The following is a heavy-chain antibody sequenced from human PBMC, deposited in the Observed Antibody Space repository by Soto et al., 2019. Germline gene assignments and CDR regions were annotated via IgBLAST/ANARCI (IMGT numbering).Heavy chain of an antibody. J-gene: IGHJ6*02. V-gene: IGHV3-7*01. CDR2: INQDGSEK. Sequence: GGSLRLSCAASGFTFSSYWMSWVRQAPGKGLEWVANINQDGSEKYYVDSVKGRFTISRDNAKNSLYLQMNSLRAEDTAVYYCAKRKEVYYYGMDVWGQGTTVTVSS. CDR3: AKRKEVYYYGMDV. CDR1: GFTFSSYW.